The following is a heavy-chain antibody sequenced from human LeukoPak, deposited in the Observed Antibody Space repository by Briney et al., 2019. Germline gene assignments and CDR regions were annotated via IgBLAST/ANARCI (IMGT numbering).Heavy chain of an antibody. Sequence: QPGGSLRLSCAASGFTFSSYAMHWVRQAPGKGLEWVAFIRYDGSNKYYADSVKGRLTISRDNSKNTLYLQMNSLRAEDTAVYYCARVYYYDSSGYYPIDYWGQGTLVTVSS. CDR1: GFTFSSYA. J-gene: IGHJ4*02. CDR3: ARVYYYDSSGYYPIDY. D-gene: IGHD3-22*01. CDR2: IRYDGSNK. V-gene: IGHV3-30*02.